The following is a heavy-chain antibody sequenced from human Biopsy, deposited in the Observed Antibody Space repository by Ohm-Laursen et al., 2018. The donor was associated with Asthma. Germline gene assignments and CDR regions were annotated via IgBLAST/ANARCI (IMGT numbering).Heavy chain of an antibody. D-gene: IGHD6-6*01. V-gene: IGHV3-30*03. CDR1: GFTFSSYG. CDR2: ISYDGSNK. J-gene: IGHJ3*02. Sequence: SLRLSCAASGFTFSSYGMHWVRQAPGKGLEWVAVISYDGSNKYYADSVKGRFTISRDNSKNTLYLQMNSLRAEDTAVYYCARARESSSWASAFDIWGQGTKVTVSS. CDR3: ARARESSSWASAFDI.